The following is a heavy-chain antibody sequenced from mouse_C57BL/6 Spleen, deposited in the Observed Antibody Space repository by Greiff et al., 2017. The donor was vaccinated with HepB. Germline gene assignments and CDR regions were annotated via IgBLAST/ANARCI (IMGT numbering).Heavy chain of an antibody. CDR1: GFTFSSYT. D-gene: IGHD1-1*01. CDR2: ISGGGGNT. V-gene: IGHV5-9*01. CDR3: ARLSGTTVVAPYYFDY. J-gene: IGHJ2*01. Sequence: EVKLVESGGGLVKPGGSLKLSCAASGFTFSSYTISWVRQTPEKRLEWVATISGGGGNTYYPDSVKGRFTISRDTAKNTLYLQMSSLRSEDTALYYCARLSGTTVVAPYYFDYWGQGTTLTVSS.